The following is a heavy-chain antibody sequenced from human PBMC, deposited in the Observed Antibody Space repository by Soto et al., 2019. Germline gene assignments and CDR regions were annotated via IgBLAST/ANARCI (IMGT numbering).Heavy chain of an antibody. CDR2: INQSVNT. CDR3: ARPSYALNWDFHYGMQV. V-gene: IGHV4-34*01. D-gene: IGHD2-2*01. J-gene: IGHJ6*02. CDR1: GGSFSGYY. Sequence: SETLSLTCAVSGGSFSGYYWTWIRQIPGKGLEWIGEINQSVNTKYNPSLMSRVTMSVDTSRNQFSLKLRSVTAADTAVYYCARPSYALNWDFHYGMQVWGQGTSVTVSS.